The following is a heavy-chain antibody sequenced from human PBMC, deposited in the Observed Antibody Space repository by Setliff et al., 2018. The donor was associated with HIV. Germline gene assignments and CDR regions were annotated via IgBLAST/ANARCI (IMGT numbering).Heavy chain of an antibody. Sequence: GESLKISCKASGYDFSNYWSGQWIAWVRQMPGKGLEWMGKFYPGDSDIRYSPSFEGQVTMSVDNSISTAYLQWSSLKASDTATYYCARGKWDYILDRYYGMDVWGQGTTVTVSS. CDR1: GYDFSNYW. J-gene: IGHJ6*02. V-gene: IGHV5-51*01. D-gene: IGHD1-7*01. CDR2: FYPGDSDI. CDR3: ARGKWDYILDRYYGMDV.